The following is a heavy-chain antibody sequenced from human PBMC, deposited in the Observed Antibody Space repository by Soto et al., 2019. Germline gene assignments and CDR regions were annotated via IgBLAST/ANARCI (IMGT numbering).Heavy chain of an antibody. V-gene: IGHV4-61*03. CDR3: ARGAGFSYASTWFDI. J-gene: IGHJ5*02. Sequence: PSETLSLTCTVSGASISGGTYYWTWIRQAPGKVLEWVGHIYYTGSTNYNPALNDRVTISVNTSKNHFSLQLTSVAAADTAVYYCARGAGFSYASTWFDIWGQGTLVTVS. CDR1: GASISGGTYY. D-gene: IGHD5-18*01. CDR2: IYYTGST.